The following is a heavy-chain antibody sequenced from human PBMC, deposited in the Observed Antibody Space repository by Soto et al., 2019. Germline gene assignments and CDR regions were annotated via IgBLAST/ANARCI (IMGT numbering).Heavy chain of an antibody. CDR2: VYYTGST. V-gene: IGHV4-39*07. CDR3: TRRVRSIGLLDY. CDR1: GNSISGTSSF. D-gene: IGHD2-15*01. J-gene: IGHJ4*02. Sequence: QLQLRESGPGLVKPSETLSLTCTVSGNSISGTSSFWAWIRQPPGNNLEWIGSVYYTGSTYYNSSHKCRVYISIDTSKNQFPLSLNTVTAADSGVYYGTRRVRSIGLLDYWGQGALVTVSS.